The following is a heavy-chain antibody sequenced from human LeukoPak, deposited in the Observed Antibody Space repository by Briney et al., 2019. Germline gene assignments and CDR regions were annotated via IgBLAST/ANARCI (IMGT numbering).Heavy chain of an antibody. Sequence: KASETLSLTCAVSGGSISSDNWWGWVRQTPGKGLEWIAEIYHAGGTNYNASLKSRVTISVDKTKNQFSLELSSVTAADTAVYYNMDVWGIGATVTVSS. J-gene: IGHJ6*03. CDR1: GGSISSDNW. CDR3: MDV. V-gene: IGHV4-4*02. CDR2: IYHAGGT.